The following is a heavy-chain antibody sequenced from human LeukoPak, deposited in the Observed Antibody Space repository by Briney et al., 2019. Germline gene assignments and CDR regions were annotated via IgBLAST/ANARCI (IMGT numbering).Heavy chain of an antibody. Sequence: GESLKISCKGSGYSFTSYWIGWVRQMPGKGLEWMGIIYPGDSDTRYSPSFQGQVTISADKSISTAYLQWSSLKASDTAMYYCARHRIEHCSSTSCYTDYYYYGMDVWGQGTTVTVSS. CDR1: GYSFTSYW. CDR3: ARHRIEHCSSTSCYTDYYYYGMDV. D-gene: IGHD2-2*02. V-gene: IGHV5-51*01. J-gene: IGHJ6*02. CDR2: IYPGDSDT.